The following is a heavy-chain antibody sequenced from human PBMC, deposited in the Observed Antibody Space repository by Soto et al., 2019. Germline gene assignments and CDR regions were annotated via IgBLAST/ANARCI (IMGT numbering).Heavy chain of an antibody. D-gene: IGHD6-6*01. Sequence: EVLLVESGGGLVKPGGSLRLSCAASGLSFSDAWMGWVHQPLGKGPEWVGRIKSQNAGGTIDYAAPVKGRFTISRDASKTTVYLQMNSLRTDDTAVYYCTTDVGIAVRPLFDFWGQGTLVTVSS. J-gene: IGHJ4*02. CDR3: TTDVGIAVRPLFDF. CDR1: GLSFSDAW. V-gene: IGHV3-15*01. CDR2: IKSQNAGGTI.